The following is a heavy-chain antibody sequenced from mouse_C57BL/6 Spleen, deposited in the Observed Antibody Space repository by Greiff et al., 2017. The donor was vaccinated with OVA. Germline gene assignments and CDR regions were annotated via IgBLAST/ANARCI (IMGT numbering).Heavy chain of an antibody. V-gene: IGHV5-9-1*02. J-gene: IGHJ2*01. D-gene: IGHD2-1*01. CDR3: TREVYYGNVFDD. CDR2: ISSGGDYI. Sequence: EVQRVESGEGLVKPGGSLKLSCAASGFTFSSYAMSWVRQTPEKRLEWVAYISSGGDYIYYADTVKGRFTISRDNARNTLYLQMSSLKAEDTAMYYCTREVYYGNVFDDWGQGTTLTVSS. CDR1: GFTFSSYA.